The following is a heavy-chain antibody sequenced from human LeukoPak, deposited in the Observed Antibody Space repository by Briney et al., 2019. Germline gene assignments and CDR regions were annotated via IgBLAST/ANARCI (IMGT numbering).Heavy chain of an antibody. CDR1: GGSISSSNW. CDR3: ARVYCSGGSCYSGVEYNWFDP. Sequence: SGTLSLTCAVSGGSISSSNWWSWVRQPPGQGLEWIGEIYHSGSTNYNPSLKSRVTISVDKSKNQFSLKLSSVTAADTAVYYCARVYCSGGSCYSGVEYNWFDPWGQGTLVTVSS. J-gene: IGHJ5*02. V-gene: IGHV4-4*02. CDR2: IYHSGST. D-gene: IGHD2-15*01.